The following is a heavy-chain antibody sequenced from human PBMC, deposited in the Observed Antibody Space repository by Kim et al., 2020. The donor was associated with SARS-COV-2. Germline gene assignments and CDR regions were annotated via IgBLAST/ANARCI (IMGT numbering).Heavy chain of an antibody. J-gene: IGHJ4*02. CDR3: ASQNWYEVYYFDY. V-gene: IGHV4-39*07. Sequence: SETLSLTCTVSGGSISSSSYYWGWIRQPPGKGLEWIGSIYYSGSTYYNPSLKSRVTISVDTSKNQFSLKLSSVTAADTAVYYCASQNWYEVYYFDYWGQGTLVTVSS. D-gene: IGHD1-1*01. CDR1: GGSISSSSYY. CDR2: IYYSGST.